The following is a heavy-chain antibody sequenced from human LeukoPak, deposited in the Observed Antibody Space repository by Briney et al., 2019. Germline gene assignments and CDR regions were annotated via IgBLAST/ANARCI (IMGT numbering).Heavy chain of an antibody. Sequence: GASVKVSCKVSGYTLTELSMHWVRQAPGKGLEWMGGFDPEDGETIYTQKFQGRVTMTEDSSTDTAYMDLRSLRSEDTAVYYCATASRGEAGSYYYYMDVWGKGTTVTVSS. D-gene: IGHD6-19*01. CDR2: FDPEDGET. J-gene: IGHJ6*03. V-gene: IGHV1-24*01. CDR3: ATASRGEAGSYYYYMDV. CDR1: GYTLTELS.